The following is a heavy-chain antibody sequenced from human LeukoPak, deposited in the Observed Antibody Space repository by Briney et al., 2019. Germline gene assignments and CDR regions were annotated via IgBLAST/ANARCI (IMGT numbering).Heavy chain of an antibody. CDR1: GYTFTSYY. Sequence: GASVKVSCKASGYTFTSYYMHWVRQAPGQGLEWMGIINPSGGSTSYAQKFQGRVTMTRDTSTSTVYMELSSLRSEDTAVYYCARVRRTGSAYDAFDIWGQGTMVTVSS. CDR2: INPSGGST. J-gene: IGHJ3*02. CDR3: ARVRRTGSAYDAFDI. V-gene: IGHV1-46*01. D-gene: IGHD1-26*01.